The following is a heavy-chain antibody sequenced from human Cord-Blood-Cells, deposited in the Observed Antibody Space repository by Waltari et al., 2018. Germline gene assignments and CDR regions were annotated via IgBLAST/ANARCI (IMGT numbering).Heavy chain of an antibody. CDR3: AGLPPGGSSDY. V-gene: IGHV4-39*01. D-gene: IGHD6-6*01. CDR1: GGSSSSSSYY. Sequence: QLQLQESGPGLVKPSETLFLTCTVSGGSSSSSSYYWGWIPQPPGKGLEWVGSIYYSGSTYYNPSLKRRVTISVDTSKNQFSLKLSSVTAADTAVYYCAGLPPGGSSDYWGQGTLVTVSS. CDR2: IYYSGST. J-gene: IGHJ4*02.